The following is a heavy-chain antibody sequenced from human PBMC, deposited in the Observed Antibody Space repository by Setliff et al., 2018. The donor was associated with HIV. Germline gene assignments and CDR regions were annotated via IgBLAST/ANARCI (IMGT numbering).Heavy chain of an antibody. CDR3: ARARYGTSFDP. J-gene: IGHJ5*02. CDR1: GFTFSTYR. CDR2: IDHSGST. D-gene: IGHD3-9*01. Sequence: GSLRLSCAASGFTFSTYRMNWVRQAPGRGLEWIGEIDHSGSTKYHASLKSRVTISIDTSKNQISLKLSSVTAADTAVYYCARARYGTSFDPWGQGTLVTVS. V-gene: IGHV4-34*01.